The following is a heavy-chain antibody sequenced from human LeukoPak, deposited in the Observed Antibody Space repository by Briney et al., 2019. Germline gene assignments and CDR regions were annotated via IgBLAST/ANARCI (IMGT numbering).Heavy chain of an antibody. CDR1: GFTFSSYG. CDR3: AKGDDSSGYYCFDY. Sequence: PGGSLRLSCAASGFTFSSYGMHWVRQAPGKGLEWVAFIRYDGSNKYYADSVKGRFTISRDNSKNTLYLQMNSLRAEDTAVYYCAKGDDSSGYYCFDYWGQGTLVTVSS. CDR2: IRYDGSNK. D-gene: IGHD3-22*01. V-gene: IGHV3-30*02. J-gene: IGHJ4*02.